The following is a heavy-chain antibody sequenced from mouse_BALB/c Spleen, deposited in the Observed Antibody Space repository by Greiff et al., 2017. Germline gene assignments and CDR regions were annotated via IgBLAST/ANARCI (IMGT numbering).Heavy chain of an antibody. CDR3: ARVSDVWSMDY. Sequence: EVMLVESGGGLVKPGGSLKLSCAASGFTFSSYAMSWVRQTPEKRLEWVASISSGGSTYYPDSVKGRFTISRDNARNILYLQMSSLRSEDTAMYYCARVSDVWSMDYWGQGTSVTVSS. D-gene: IGHD2-10*02. CDR1: GFTFSSYA. V-gene: IGHV5-6-5*01. CDR2: ISSGGST. J-gene: IGHJ4*01.